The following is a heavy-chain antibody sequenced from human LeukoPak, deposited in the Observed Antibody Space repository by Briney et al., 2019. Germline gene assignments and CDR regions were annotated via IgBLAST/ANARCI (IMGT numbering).Heavy chain of an antibody. V-gene: IGHV1-2*02. CDR1: GYTFTGYY. CDR3: ARLPLWGDAFDI. CDR2: INPNSGGT. Sequence: ASVKVSCKASGYTFTGYYMHWVRQAPGQGREWMGWINPNSGGTNYAQKFQSRVTMTRDTSISTAYMELSRLRSDDTAVYYCARLPLWGDAFDIWGQGTMVTVSS. J-gene: IGHJ3*02. D-gene: IGHD2-21*01.